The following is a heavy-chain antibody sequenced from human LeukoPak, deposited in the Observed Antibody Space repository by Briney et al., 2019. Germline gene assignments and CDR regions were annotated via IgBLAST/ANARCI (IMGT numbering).Heavy chain of an antibody. V-gene: IGHV3-21*01. Sequence: GGSLRLSCAASGFTFSSYSMNWVRQAPGKGLEWVSSISSSSSYIYYADSVKGRFTISRDNAKNSLYLQMNSLRAEDTAVYYCASPETYYYDSSGYYAYWGQGTLVTVSS. CDR1: GFTFSSYS. CDR2: ISSSSSYI. CDR3: ASPETYYYDSSGYYAY. D-gene: IGHD3-22*01. J-gene: IGHJ4*02.